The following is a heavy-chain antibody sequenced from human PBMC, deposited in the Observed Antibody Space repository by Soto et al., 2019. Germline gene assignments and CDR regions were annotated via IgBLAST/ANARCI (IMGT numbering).Heavy chain of an antibody. CDR1: GGSVSSGNYY. V-gene: IGHV4-34*01. D-gene: IGHD1-1*01. CDR2: MSHRGGT. CDR3: ARVKRGTATTVVDAFDI. Sequence: QVQLQQWGAGLLKPSETLSLTCAVYGGSVSSGNYYWSWIRQPPGKGLEWIGEMSHRGGTHFNPSLKSRVTISVDTSKNHFSLKMSSVTAADTALYYCARVKRGTATTVVDAFDIWGPGTMVTVSS. J-gene: IGHJ3*02.